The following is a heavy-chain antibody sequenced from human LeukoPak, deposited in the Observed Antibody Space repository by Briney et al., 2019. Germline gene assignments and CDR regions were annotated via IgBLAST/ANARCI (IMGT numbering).Heavy chain of an antibody. Sequence: PGGSLRLSCGASGFTFSNYGMLWVRQAPGKGLDWVAFIRYDGNNKLYADSVKGRFTISRDNSKNTLYLHINSLRAEDTAVYYCTRGTDGLWDFWGQGTLVTVSS. CDR2: IRYDGNNK. CDR3: TRGTDGLWDF. J-gene: IGHJ4*02. V-gene: IGHV3-30*02. D-gene: IGHD2-8*01. CDR1: GFTFSNYG.